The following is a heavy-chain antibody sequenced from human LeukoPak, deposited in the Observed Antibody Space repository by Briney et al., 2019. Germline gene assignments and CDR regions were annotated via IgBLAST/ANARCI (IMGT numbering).Heavy chain of an antibody. D-gene: IGHD3-9*01. CDR2: IYYSGST. CDR1: GGSFSGYY. V-gene: IGHV4-59*01. CDR3: AGTILTGYSSTLDY. J-gene: IGHJ4*02. Sequence: SETLSLTCAVYGGSFSGYYWSWIRQPPGKGLEWIGYIYYSGSTNYNPSLKSRVTISVDTSKNQFSLKLSSVTAADTAVSYCAGTILTGYSSTLDYWGQGTLVTVSS.